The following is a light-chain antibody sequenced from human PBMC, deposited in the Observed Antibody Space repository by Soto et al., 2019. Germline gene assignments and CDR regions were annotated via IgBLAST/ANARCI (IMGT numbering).Light chain of an antibody. J-gene: IGLJ1*01. Sequence: QSVLTQPPSASGTPGQRVTISCSGSSSNIGSKYVSWFQHLPGTAPKVLIYRSHQRPSGVPDRFSGSKSGTSASLAISGLRYEDEADDYCASWDDSLRGYVFGTGTKLTFL. V-gene: IGLV1-47*01. CDR2: RSH. CDR3: ASWDDSLRGYV. CDR1: SSNIGSKY.